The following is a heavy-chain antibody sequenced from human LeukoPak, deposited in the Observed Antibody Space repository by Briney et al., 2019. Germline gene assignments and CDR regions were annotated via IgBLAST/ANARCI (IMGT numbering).Heavy chain of an antibody. CDR3: ESERSFTYGPPYGRDV. Sequence: GGSLRLSCASSVFTFSNYSMSWVRQAPGKGLEGVSAMSCSGGSTYYADSVKGRFTISRDNSKNTLYRQMKTLRAEDTDLYYCESERSFTYGPPYGRDVWGQGTTVTVS. J-gene: IGHJ6*02. V-gene: IGHV3-23*01. CDR1: VFTFSNYS. D-gene: IGHD1-26*01. CDR2: MSCSGGST.